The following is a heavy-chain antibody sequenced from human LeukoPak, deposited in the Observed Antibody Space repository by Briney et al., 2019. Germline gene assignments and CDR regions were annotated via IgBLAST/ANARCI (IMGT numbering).Heavy chain of an antibody. CDR3: AKVPDFDS. J-gene: IGHJ4*02. V-gene: IGHV3-7*03. Sequence: GGSLRLSCAVSGFTFSRYWMSWIRQAPGKGLEWVANIKPDGSERDYGDSVKGRFTISRDSAKNSLYLQMNSLRAEDTAIYYCAKVPDFDSWGQGTLVTVSS. CDR2: IKPDGSER. CDR1: GFTFSRYW.